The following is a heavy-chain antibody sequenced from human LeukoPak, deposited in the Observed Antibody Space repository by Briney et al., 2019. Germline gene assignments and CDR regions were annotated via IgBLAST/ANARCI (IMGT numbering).Heavy chain of an antibody. J-gene: IGHJ4*02. CDR2: IYPGDPDT. V-gene: IGHV5-51*01. CDR3: ARPGAEMATTPFDY. Sequence: GESPKISCKGSGYRFTSYWIGWVRQMPGKGLEWMGIIYPGDPDTRYSPSFQGQVTISADKSINTAYLQWSSLRASDAAMYYCARPGAEMATTPFDYWGQGTLVTVSS. D-gene: IGHD5-24*01. CDR1: GYRFTSYW.